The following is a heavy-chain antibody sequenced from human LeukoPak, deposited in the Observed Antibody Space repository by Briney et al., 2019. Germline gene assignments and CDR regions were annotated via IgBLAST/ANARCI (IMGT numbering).Heavy chain of an antibody. J-gene: IGHJ3*02. CDR3: ARVYVWELPPYDAFDI. V-gene: IGHV4-61*02. CDR1: GGSISSGSYY. Sequence: SQTLSLTRTVSGGSISSGSYYWSWIRQPAGKGLEWIGRIYTSGSTNYNPSLKSRVTISVDTSKNQFSLKLSSVTAADTAVYYCARVYVWELPPYDAFDIWGQGTMVTVSS. D-gene: IGHD1-26*01. CDR2: IYTSGST.